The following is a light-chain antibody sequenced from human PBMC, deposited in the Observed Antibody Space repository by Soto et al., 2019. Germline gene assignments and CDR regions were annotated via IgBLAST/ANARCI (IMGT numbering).Light chain of an antibody. CDR2: RAS. CDR3: QQYGSSPRIT. J-gene: IGKJ5*01. Sequence: EIVMTQSPATLSVSPGERATLSCSSSQSVNSNLAWYQQKPGQAPRLLIYRASTRATGIPARFSGSGSGTDFTLTISRLEPEDFAVYYCQQYGSSPRITFGQGTRLEIK. CDR1: QSVNSN. V-gene: IGKV3-15*01.